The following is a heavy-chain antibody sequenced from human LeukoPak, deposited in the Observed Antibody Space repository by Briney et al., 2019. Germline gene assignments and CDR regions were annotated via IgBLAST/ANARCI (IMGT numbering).Heavy chain of an antibody. CDR2: IWYGGSNK. J-gene: IGHJ3*02. CDR3: AKGGVGNYDDAFDI. D-gene: IGHD3-3*01. V-gene: IGHV3-30*02. Sequence: PGGSLRLSCAASGFTFSSYSMNWVRQAPGKGLEWVAVIWYGGSNKYYADSVKGRFTISRDNSKNTLYLQMNSLRAEDTAVYYCAKGGVGNYDDAFDIWGQGTMVTVSS. CDR1: GFTFSSYS.